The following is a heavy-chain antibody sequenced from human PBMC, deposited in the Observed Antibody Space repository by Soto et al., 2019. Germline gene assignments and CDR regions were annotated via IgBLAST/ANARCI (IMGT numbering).Heavy chain of an antibody. V-gene: IGHV3-74*01. J-gene: IGHJ4*02. CDR2: IKSDGSST. CDR1: GFTFSDYW. Sequence: EVQLVESGGGLVQPAGSLRLSCAASGFTFSDYWMHWVRQAPGKGLVWVSRIKSDGSSTSYADSVKGRFTISRDNAKNTLYLQMHSLRAEDTAVYYCARAPYRITFGGVIDYWGQGTLVTVSS. CDR3: ARAPYRITFGGVIDY. D-gene: IGHD3-16*01.